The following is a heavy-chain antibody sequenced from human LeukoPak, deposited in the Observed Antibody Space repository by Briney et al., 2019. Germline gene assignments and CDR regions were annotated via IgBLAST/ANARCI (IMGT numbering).Heavy chain of an antibody. CDR2: IWYDGSNK. CDR3: ARAPYYDSSGYAFDI. J-gene: IGHJ3*02. V-gene: IGHV3-33*08. Sequence: GGSLRLSCAASGFTFDDYAMHWVRQAPGKGLEWVAVIWYDGSNKYYADSVKGRFTISRDNSKNTLYLQMNSLRAEDTAVYYCARAPYYDSSGYAFDIWGQGTMVTVSS. CDR1: GFTFDDYA. D-gene: IGHD3-22*01.